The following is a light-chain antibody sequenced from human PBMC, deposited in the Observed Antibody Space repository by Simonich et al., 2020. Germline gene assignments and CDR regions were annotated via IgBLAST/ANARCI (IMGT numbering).Light chain of an antibody. Sequence: QSALTQPPSVSGSPGQSVTISCTGTSSDVGSYNRVSWYQQPPGTAPKHMIYEGSNRPSGVPDRFSGSKSGNTASLTISGLQAEDEADYYCSSYTSSSTWVFGGGTKLTVL. J-gene: IGLJ3*02. CDR2: EGS. CDR3: SSYTSSSTWV. CDR1: SSDVGSYNR. V-gene: IGLV2-18*02.